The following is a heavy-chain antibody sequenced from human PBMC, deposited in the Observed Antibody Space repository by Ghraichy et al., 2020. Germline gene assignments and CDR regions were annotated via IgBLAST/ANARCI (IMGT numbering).Heavy chain of an antibody. D-gene: IGHD2-21*01. V-gene: IGHV3-23*01. CDR1: GFTFSSYA. CDR3: AKAPTKVMSILRSAYFDY. CDR2: ISGSGGST. J-gene: IGHJ4*02. Sequence: GGSLRLSCAASGFTFSSYAMSWVRQAPGKGLEWVSAISGSGGSTYYADSVKGRFTISRDNSKNTLYLQMNSLRAEDTAVYYCAKAPTKVMSILRSAYFDYWGQGTLVTVSS.